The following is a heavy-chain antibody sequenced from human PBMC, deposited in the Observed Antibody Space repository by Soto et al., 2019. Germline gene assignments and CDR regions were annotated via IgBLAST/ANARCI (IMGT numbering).Heavy chain of an antibody. CDR2: IYYSGST. D-gene: IGHD2-15*01. V-gene: IGHV4-59*01. CDR3: ARVREEYCSGGSCPNWFDP. Sequence: PSETLSLTCTVSGGSISSYYWSWIRQPPGKGLEWIGYIYYSGSTNYNPSLKSRVTISVDTSKNQFSLKLSSVTAADTAVYYCARVREEYCSGGSCPNWFDPWGQGTLVTVSS. J-gene: IGHJ5*02. CDR1: GGSISSYY.